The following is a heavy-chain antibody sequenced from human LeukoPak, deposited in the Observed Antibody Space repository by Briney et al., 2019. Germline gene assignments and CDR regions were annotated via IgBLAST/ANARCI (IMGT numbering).Heavy chain of an antibody. CDR1: GGSFSGYY. Sequence: SETLSLTCAVYGGSFSGYYWSWTRQPPGKGLEWIGEINHSGSTNYNPSLKSRVTISLDTSKNQFSLKLSSVTAADTAVYYCARDSSGWYLDAFDIWGQGTMVTVSS. J-gene: IGHJ3*02. D-gene: IGHD6-19*01. CDR2: INHSGST. V-gene: IGHV4-34*01. CDR3: ARDSSGWYLDAFDI.